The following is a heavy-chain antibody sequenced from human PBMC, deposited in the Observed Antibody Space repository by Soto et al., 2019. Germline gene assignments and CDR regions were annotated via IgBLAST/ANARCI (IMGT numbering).Heavy chain of an antibody. J-gene: IGHJ4*02. D-gene: IGHD2-21*02. Sequence: ASVKVSCKASGYTFTSYYMHWVRQAPGQGLERMGIINPSGGSTYYVQKFQGRVTMTRDTSTTTVYMELSSLTSEDTAVYYCARGSEVTVPDYWGQGTQVTVSS. CDR1: GYTFTSYY. CDR3: ARGSEVTVPDY. V-gene: IGHV1-46*03. CDR2: INPSGGST.